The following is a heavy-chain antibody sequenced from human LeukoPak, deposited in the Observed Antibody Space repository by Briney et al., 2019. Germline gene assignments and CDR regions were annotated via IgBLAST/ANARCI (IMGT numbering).Heavy chain of an antibody. V-gene: IGHV4-59*01. CDR1: GGSISSYY. J-gene: IGHJ4*02. CDR2: IYYSGST. D-gene: IGHD1-26*01. CDR3: ARDGVGSPIDY. Sequence: SETLSLTCTVSGGSISSYYWSWIRQPPGKGLEWIGYIYYSGSTNYNPSLKSRVTISVDTSKNQFSLKLSSVTAADTAVYYCARDGVGSPIDYWGQGTLVTVSS.